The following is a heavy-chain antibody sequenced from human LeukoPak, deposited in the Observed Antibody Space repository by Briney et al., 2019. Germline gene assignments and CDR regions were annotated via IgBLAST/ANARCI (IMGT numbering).Heavy chain of an antibody. CDR2: IYYSGST. Sequence: SETLSLTCTVSGASIISGGDFWSWIRQPPGKGLEWIGYIYYSGSTYYNPSLKSRLTISLDTSNNQFSLKLLSVTAADTAVYFCARQSGGAFDIWGQGTMVTVSS. V-gene: IGHV4-30-4*01. J-gene: IGHJ3*02. CDR3: ARQSGGAFDI. CDR1: GASIISGGDF. D-gene: IGHD3-10*01.